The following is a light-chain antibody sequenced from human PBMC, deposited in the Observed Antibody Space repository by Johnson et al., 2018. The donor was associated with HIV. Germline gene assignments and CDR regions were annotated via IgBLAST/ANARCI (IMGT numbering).Light chain of an antibody. V-gene: IGLV1-51*02. J-gene: IGLJ1*01. CDR1: SSNIEENS. Sequence: QSVLTQPPSVSAAPGQKVTISCSGSSSNIEENSVSWYQQLPGAAPKVLIYENNKRPSGIPDRFAGSKSGTSANLGITGLQTGAEADYYCATWDSSLSAYVFGTGTKVTVL. CDR3: ATWDSSLSAYV. CDR2: ENN.